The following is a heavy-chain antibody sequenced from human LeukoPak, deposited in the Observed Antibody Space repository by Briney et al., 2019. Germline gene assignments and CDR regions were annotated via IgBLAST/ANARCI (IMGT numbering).Heavy chain of an antibody. CDR2: LIPAGDT. V-gene: IGHV3-13*01. Sequence: GGSLRLSCAASGFIFGDYDMFWVRQIIGKSLEWFSTLIPAGDTFYPGSVRGRFTISRDDIKNSLYLQMNNRRAGDTAVYYCARGRASHSQYWSQGTLVTVSS. J-gene: IGHJ4*02. CDR3: ARGRASHSQY. CDR1: GFIFGDYD.